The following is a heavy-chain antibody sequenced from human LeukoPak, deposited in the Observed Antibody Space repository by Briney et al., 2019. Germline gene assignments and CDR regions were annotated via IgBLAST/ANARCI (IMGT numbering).Heavy chain of an antibody. CDR2: IYYSGST. Sequence: PSETLSLTCTVSGGSINSSSYYWGWIRQPPGKGLEWIGSIYYSGSTYYKPSLRGRVTISVDTSKNQFSLYLNSVTAADTAVYYCARLYGSGSNYFDYWGQGILVTVSS. CDR1: GGSINSSSYY. CDR3: ARLYGSGSNYFDY. V-gene: IGHV4-39*07. J-gene: IGHJ4*02. D-gene: IGHD3-10*01.